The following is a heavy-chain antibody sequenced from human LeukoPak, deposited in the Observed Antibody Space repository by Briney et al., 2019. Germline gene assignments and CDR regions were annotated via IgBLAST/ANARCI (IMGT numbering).Heavy chain of an antibody. CDR2: ISGSGGST. J-gene: IGHJ4*02. CDR3: AKDWWYSSGWPFDY. V-gene: IGHV3-23*01. Sequence: GGSLRLSCAASGFTFSSYAMSWVRQAPGKGLEWVSAISGSGGSTYYADSVKGRFTISRDNSKNTLYLQMNSLGAEDTAVYYCAKDWWYSSGWPFDYWGQGTLVTVSS. CDR1: GFTFSSYA. D-gene: IGHD6-19*01.